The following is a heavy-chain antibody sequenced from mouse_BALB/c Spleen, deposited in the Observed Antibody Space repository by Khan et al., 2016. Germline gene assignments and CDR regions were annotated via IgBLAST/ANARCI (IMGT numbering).Heavy chain of an antibody. Sequence: QVQLKQSGPGLVQPSQSLSITCTVSGFSLTTFGVHWVRQSPGKGLEWLGVIWNGGNTDYNAAFISRLSINKDKSKRQVFLKMNSLQADDTAIYYCARRGGSYGNYGFAYWGQGTLVTVSA. CDR1: GFSLTTFG. J-gene: IGHJ3*01. CDR2: IWNGGNT. D-gene: IGHD2-1*01. CDR3: ARRGGSYGNYGFAY. V-gene: IGHV2-4-1*01.